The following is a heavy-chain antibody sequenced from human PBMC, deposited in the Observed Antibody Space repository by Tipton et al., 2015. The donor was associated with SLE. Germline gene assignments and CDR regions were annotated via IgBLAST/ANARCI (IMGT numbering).Heavy chain of an antibody. J-gene: IGHJ6*03. CDR2: IYSGGSST. V-gene: IGHV3-23*03. CDR3: GKLAWGYSSSSYYYCYMDV. Sequence: SLRLSCAASGFTFSSYAMSWVRQAPGKGLEWVSVIYSGGSSTYYADSVKGRFTISRDNSKTTLNLQMNSLRAEDTAVYYCGKLAWGYSSSSYYYCYMDVWGKGTTATIS. CDR1: GFTFSSYA. D-gene: IGHD6-13*01.